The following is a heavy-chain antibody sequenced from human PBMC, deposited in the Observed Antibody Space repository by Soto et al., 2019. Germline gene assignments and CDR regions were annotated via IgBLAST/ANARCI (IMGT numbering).Heavy chain of an antibody. CDR3: ARDKRGGIRYMDV. J-gene: IGHJ6*03. CDR1: GGSISSYY. D-gene: IGHD3-3*02. V-gene: IGHV4-59*01. Sequence: QVQLQESGPGLVKPSETLSLTCTVSGGSISSYYWSWIRQPPGKGLEWIGYIYYSGSTNYNPSLKSRVTISVDTSKNQFSLKLSSVTAADTAVYYCARDKRGGIRYMDVWGKGTTVTVSS. CDR2: IYYSGST.